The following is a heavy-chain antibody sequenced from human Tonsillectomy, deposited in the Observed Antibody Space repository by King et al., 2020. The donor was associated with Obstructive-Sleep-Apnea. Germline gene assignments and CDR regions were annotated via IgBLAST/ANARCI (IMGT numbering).Heavy chain of an antibody. CDR3: ARGQGYYDSSGCIYYFDY. V-gene: IGHV3-13*04. D-gene: IGHD3-22*01. CDR1: GFTFSSYD. J-gene: IGHJ4*02. Sequence: VQLVESGGGLVQPGGSLRLSCAASGFTFSSYDMHWVRQATGKGLEWVSAIGTAGDTYYPGSVKGRFTISRENAKDSLYLQMNSLRAGDTAVYYCARGQGYYDSSGCIYYFDYWGQGTLVTVSS. CDR2: IGTAGDT.